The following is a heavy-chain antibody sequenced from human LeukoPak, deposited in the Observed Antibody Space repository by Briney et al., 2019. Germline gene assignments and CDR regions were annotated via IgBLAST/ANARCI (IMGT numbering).Heavy chain of an antibody. J-gene: IGHJ5*02. CDR2: IIGNGGSA. CDR1: GFTFSSFA. V-gene: IGHV3-23*01. CDR3: ARGPGGYDTGGYLFLRYNWFDP. Sequence: GGSLRLSCSASGFTFSSFALSWVRQAPGKGLEWVSGIIGNGGSAYYADSVKGRFTISRDNFKNTLYLQMNSLRAEDTAVYYCARGPGGYDTGGYLFLRYNWFDPWGQGTLVTVSS. D-gene: IGHD3-22*01.